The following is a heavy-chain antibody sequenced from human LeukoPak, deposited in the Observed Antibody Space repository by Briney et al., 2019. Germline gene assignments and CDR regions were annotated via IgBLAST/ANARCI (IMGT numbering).Heavy chain of an antibody. J-gene: IGHJ3*02. CDR3: ARPPFI. CDR2: ICPGDSDT. V-gene: IGHV5-51*01. Sequence: GESLKISCKGSGYSLTNYWIGWVRQMPGKGLEWMGIICPGDSDTTYSPSFQGQVTISADKSISTAYLQWGSLKASDTAMYYCARPPFIWGQGTMVTVSS. CDR1: GYSLTNYW.